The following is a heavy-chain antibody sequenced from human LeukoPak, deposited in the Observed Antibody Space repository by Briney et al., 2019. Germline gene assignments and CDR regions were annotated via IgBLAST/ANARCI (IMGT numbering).Heavy chain of an antibody. J-gene: IGHJ4*02. CDR2: ISGSGGST. D-gene: IGHD3-3*01. V-gene: IGHV3-23*01. Sequence: PGRSLRLSCAASGFTFSSYAMSWVRQAPGKGLEWVSAISGSGGSTYYADSVKGRFTISRDNSKNTLYLQMNSLRAEDTAVYYCAKESSKITIFGGNGVVIMSSGGDYWGQGTLVTVSS. CDR1: GFTFSSYA. CDR3: AKESSKITIFGGNGVVIMSSGGDY.